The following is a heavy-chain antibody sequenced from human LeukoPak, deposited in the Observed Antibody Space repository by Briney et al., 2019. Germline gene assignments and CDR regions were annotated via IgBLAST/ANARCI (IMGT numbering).Heavy chain of an antibody. J-gene: IGHJ4*02. CDR1: GGSISSYY. CDR3: ARSYSGSYYFYY. CDR2: IYYSGGT. D-gene: IGHD1-26*01. V-gene: IGHV4-59*12. Sequence: ETLSLTCTVSGGSISSYYWSWTRQPPGKGLEWIGYIYYSGGTYYNPSLKSRVTISVDTSKNQFSLKPSSVTAADTAVYYCARSYSGSYYFYYWGQGTLVTVSS.